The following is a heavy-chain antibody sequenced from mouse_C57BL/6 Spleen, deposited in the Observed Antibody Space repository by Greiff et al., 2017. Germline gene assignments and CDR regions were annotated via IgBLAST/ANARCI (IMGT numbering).Heavy chain of an antibody. V-gene: IGHV5-4*03. D-gene: IGHD1-1*01. CDR2: ISDGGSYT. Sequence: EVKLVESGGGLVKPGGSLKLSCAASGFTFSSYAMSWVRQTPEKRLEWVATISDGGSYTYYPDNVKGRFTISRDNAKNNLYLQMSHLKSEDTAMYYCVRVPFITTVLGLSYFDMWGTGTTVTVSS. J-gene: IGHJ1*03. CDR1: GFTFSSYA. CDR3: VRVPFITTVLGLSYFDM.